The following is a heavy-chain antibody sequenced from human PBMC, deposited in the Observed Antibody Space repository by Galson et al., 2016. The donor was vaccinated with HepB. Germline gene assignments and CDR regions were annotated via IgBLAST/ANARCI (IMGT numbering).Heavy chain of an antibody. CDR1: GGTLSNYA. CDR3: ARGGYRDFYYNGMDV. D-gene: IGHD2-15*01. CDR2: IIPILGPA. J-gene: IGHJ6*02. V-gene: IGHV1-69*13. Sequence: SVKVSCKASGGTLSNYAVSWVRQAPGHGLEWMGGIIPILGPAKYAQKFQGRVTITADESTSTAYMELSSLRSEDTAVYYCARGGYRDFYYNGMDVWGQGTTVTVSS.